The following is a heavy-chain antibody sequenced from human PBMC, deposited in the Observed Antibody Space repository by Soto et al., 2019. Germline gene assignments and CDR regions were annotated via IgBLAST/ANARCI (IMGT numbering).Heavy chain of an antibody. D-gene: IGHD3-10*01. J-gene: IGHJ4*02. V-gene: IGHV3-30*18. CDR3: AKDRMGAGVRGYFDY. CDR2: ISYDGSNK. Sequence: QVQLVESGGGVVQPGKSLRLSCAGSGFTFSSYGMDWVRQALGKGLEWVAVISYDGSNKYYADSVKGRFTISRDNSKNTLYLQMSSLRADDTAVYYCAKDRMGAGVRGYFDYWGQGTLVTVSS. CDR1: GFTFSSYG.